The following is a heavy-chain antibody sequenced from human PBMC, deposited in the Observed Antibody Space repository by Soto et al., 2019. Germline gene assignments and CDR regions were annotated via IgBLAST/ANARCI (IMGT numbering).Heavy chain of an antibody. J-gene: IGHJ4*02. Sequence: VSVKVSCKASGYTFTSYDINWVRQATGQGLEWMGWMNPNSGNTGYAQKFQGRVTMTRNTSISTAYMELSSLRSEDTAVYYCARIGIAVAAPYDYWGQGTLVTVSS. CDR2: MNPNSGNT. CDR1: GYTFTSYD. CDR3: ARIGIAVAAPYDY. V-gene: IGHV1-8*01. D-gene: IGHD6-19*01.